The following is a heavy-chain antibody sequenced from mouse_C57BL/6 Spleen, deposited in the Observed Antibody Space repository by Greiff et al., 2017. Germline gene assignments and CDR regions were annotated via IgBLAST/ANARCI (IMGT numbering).Heavy chain of an antibody. CDR2: LYPGDGDT. V-gene: IGHV1-80*01. Sequence: VQLQQSGAELVKPGASVKISCKASGYAFSSYWMNWVKQRPGPGLEWSGQLYPGDGDTNYNGKFKGKATLTADTSSITAYMQLSSLTSEDSAVYFCATLDYFDYWGQGTTLTVSS. CDR3: ATLDYFDY. CDR1: GYAFSSYW. J-gene: IGHJ2*01.